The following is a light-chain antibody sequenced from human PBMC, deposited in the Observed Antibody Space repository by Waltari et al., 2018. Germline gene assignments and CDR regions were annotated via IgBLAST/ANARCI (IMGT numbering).Light chain of an antibody. J-gene: IGKJ4*01. CDR3: QQYKYWPPLT. Sequence: EIVMTQSPVTLSVSLGERATLSCRASQSVSSDLAWYQQKPGQAPRHPSYDASTRAAGLAARFSASGSGTEFTLTISSLQSEDFAVYYCQQYKYWPPLTFGGGTKVEIK. CDR1: QSVSSD. V-gene: IGKV3-15*01. CDR2: DAS.